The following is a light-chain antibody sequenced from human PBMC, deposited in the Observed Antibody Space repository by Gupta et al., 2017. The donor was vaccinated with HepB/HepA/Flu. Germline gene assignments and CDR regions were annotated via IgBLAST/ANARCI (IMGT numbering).Light chain of an antibody. Sequence: DIQMTQSPSTLSASVGDRVTITCRASQSISSWLAWYQQKPGKAPKLLIYKASSLESGVPSRFSGSGSGTEFTLTISSLQPDDFATYYCQQYNNYSPRTFGQGTKVEIE. J-gene: IGKJ1*01. CDR3: QQYNNYSPRT. CDR1: QSISSW. CDR2: KAS. V-gene: IGKV1-5*03.